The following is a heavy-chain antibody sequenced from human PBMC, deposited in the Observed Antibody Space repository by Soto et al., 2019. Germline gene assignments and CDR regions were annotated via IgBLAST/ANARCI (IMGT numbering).Heavy chain of an antibody. V-gene: IGHV2-5*02. CDR2: IYWDGYK. CDR3: AHKGGGDRILDY. Sequence: SGPTLVNPTQTLTLTCTFSGFSLSTSGVGVGWIRQPPGKALEWLALIYWDGYKHYSPSLESRLTITEDTSKNEVVLTVTNMDPVDTATYYCAHKGGGDRILDYWGQGTLVTVSS. D-gene: IGHD3-16*01. J-gene: IGHJ4*02. CDR1: GFSLSTSGVG.